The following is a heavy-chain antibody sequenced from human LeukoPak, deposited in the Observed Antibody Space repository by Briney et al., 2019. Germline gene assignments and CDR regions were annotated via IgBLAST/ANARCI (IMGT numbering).Heavy chain of an antibody. CDR1: GYTLTELS. CDR3: ATGYYGSGSYSHWFDP. J-gene: IGHJ5*02. CDR2: FDPEDGET. D-gene: IGHD3-10*01. Sequence: GASVKVSCKVSGYTLTELSMHWVRQAPGKGLEWRGGFDPEDGETIYAQKFQGRVTMTEDTSTDTAYMELSSLRSEDTAVYYCATGYYGSGSYSHWFDPWGQGTLVTVSS. V-gene: IGHV1-24*01.